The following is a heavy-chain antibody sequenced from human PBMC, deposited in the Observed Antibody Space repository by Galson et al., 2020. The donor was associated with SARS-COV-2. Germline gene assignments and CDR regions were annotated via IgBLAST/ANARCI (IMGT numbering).Heavy chain of an antibody. CDR3: AKDGSYPWQQLADPSLSYYYGMDV. V-gene: IGHV4-39*02. D-gene: IGHD6-13*01. CDR2: IYYSGST. J-gene: IGHJ6*02. CDR1: GGSISSSSYY. Sequence: ETSETLSLTCTVSGGSISSSSYYWGWIRQPPGKGLEWIGSIYYSGSTYYNPSLKSRVTISVDTSKNQFSLKLSSVTAADTAVYYCAKDGSYPWQQLADPSLSYYYGMDVWGQGTTVTVSS.